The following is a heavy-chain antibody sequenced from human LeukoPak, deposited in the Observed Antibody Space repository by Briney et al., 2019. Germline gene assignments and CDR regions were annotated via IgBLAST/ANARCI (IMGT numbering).Heavy chain of an antibody. CDR3: ARDRPYGSGSRAFDI. CDR1: GFTVSSNY. Sequence: GGSLRLSCAASGFTVSSNYMSWVRQAPGKGLEWVSVIYSGGSTYYADPVKGRFTISRDNSKNTLYLQMNSLRAEDTAVYYCARDRPYGSGSRAFDIWGQGTMVTVSS. D-gene: IGHD3-10*01. CDR2: IYSGGST. V-gene: IGHV3-53*01. J-gene: IGHJ3*02.